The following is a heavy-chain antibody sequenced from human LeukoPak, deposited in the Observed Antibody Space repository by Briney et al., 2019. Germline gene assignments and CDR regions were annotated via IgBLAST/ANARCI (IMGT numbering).Heavy chain of an antibody. V-gene: IGHV4-39*07. CDR1: GGSISGTNYY. CDR3: ARVQRPGFFDY. D-gene: IGHD1-1*01. Sequence: SETLSLTSTVSGGSISGTNYYCAWIRQPPGKGLEWIGSIYYSGSTYYNPSHKSRVTISVDRSRNQFSLNLSSVTAADAAVYYCARVQRPGFFDYWGQGTLVTVSS. CDR2: IYYSGST. J-gene: IGHJ4*02.